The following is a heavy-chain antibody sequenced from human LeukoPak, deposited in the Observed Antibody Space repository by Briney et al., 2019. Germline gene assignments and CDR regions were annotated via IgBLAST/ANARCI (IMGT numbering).Heavy chain of an antibody. CDR3: ARGTSPDWPTLHY. D-gene: IGHD3/OR15-3a*01. J-gene: IGHJ4*02. CDR2: IKHGGSS. V-gene: IGHV4-34*01. CDR1: GGSFSGFY. Sequence: NSSETLSLTCAVYGGSFSGFYWSWIRQPPGKGLEWIGEIKHGGSSDYNPSLESRVTISVDTSKNQFSLRLTSVTAADTAVYYCARGTSPDWPTLHYWGQGTLVTVSS.